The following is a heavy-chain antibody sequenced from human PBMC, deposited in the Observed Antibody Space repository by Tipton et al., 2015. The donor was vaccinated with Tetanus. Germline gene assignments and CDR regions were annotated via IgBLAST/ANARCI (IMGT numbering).Heavy chain of an antibody. V-gene: IGHV4-4*07. J-gene: IGHJ4*02. CDR2: IYTSGST. Sequence: TLSLTCSVSGDSISSFYWSWIRQPAGKGLEWIGRIYTSGSTNYNPSLKSRVTMSVDTSKRQFSLKLNSVTAADTAVYYCARGWGSSWYYFDYWGQGILVTVS. CDR1: GDSISSFY. D-gene: IGHD6-13*01. CDR3: ARGWGSSWYYFDY.